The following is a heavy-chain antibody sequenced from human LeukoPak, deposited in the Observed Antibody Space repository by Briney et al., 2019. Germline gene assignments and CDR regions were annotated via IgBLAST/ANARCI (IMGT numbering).Heavy chain of an antibody. D-gene: IGHD3-9*01. CDR2: IGRQGDSDAT. CDR1: GLTFSGSG. J-gene: IGHJ4*02. CDR3: AGDYNFLTGLNY. V-gene: IGHV3-73*01. Sequence: SGGSLKLSCAASGLTFSGSGIPWARRPSGKGREWLGRIGRQGDSDATRYAASLKGKFTISRVDSRNTAYLQMNSLKTEDTAVYYCAGDYNFLTGLNYWGQGTLVTVSS.